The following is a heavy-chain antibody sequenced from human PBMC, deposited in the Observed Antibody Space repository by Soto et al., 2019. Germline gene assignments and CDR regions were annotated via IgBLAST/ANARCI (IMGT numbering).Heavy chain of an antibody. Sequence: QVQLVESGGGIVQPGNSLRLSCAASGFTFSNYGMQWFRQAPDKGLEWVAVVSWDGEAEYYADSVKGRFTISRDNSGDTLPLQMHSLTPADTAVYYFLKVATLNAAHHFDSWCQGPLLTVST. J-gene: IGHJ4*02. CDR2: VSWDGEAE. D-gene: IGHD4-4*01. CDR1: GFTFSNYG. V-gene: IGHV3-30*18. CDR3: LKVATLNAAHHFDS.